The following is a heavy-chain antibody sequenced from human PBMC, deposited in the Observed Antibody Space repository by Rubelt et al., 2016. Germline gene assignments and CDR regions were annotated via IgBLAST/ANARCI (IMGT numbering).Heavy chain of an antibody. V-gene: IGHV3-21*01. CDR1: GFTFSGYS. D-gene: IGHD6-19*01. CDR2: ISGTGRYI. CDR3: ARGAGHTPTFDY. J-gene: IGHJ4*02. Sequence: GGGVVQPGRSLRLSCAASGFTFSGYSMPWVRQAPGKGLEWVSSISGTGRYIYYADSLKGRFTISRENAKNHLYLQTNSLRAEDTAVYYCARGAGHTPTFDYWGQGTLVTVSS.